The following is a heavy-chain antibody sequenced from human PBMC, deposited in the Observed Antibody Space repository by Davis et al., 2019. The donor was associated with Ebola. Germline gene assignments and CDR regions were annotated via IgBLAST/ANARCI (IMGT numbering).Heavy chain of an antibody. D-gene: IGHD1-26*01. J-gene: IGHJ4*02. CDR1: GYTFTSYY. V-gene: IGHV1-46*01. CDR3: ARAHIVGSPEVGFDY. CDR2: INPSGGST. Sequence: AASVKVSCKASGYTFTSYYMHWVRQAPGQGLEWMGIINPSGGSTSYAQKFQGRVTMTRDTSTSTVHMELSSLRSEDTAVYYCARAHIVGSPEVGFDYWGQGTLVTVSS.